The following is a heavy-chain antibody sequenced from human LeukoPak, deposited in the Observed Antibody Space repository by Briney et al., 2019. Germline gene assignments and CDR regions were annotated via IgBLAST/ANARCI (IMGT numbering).Heavy chain of an antibody. CDR2: IYYSGST. J-gene: IGHJ4*02. V-gene: IGHV4-30-4*01. CDR1: GGSISSGDYY. CDR3: ARGAGIDYGILTGYSKSFDC. D-gene: IGHD3-9*01. Sequence: SQTLSLTCTVSGGSISSGDYYWSWIRQPPGKGLEWIGYIYYSGSTNYNPSLKSRVTISLDTSKNQFSLKLSSVTAADTAVYYCARGAGIDYGILTGYSKSFDCWGQGTLVTVSS.